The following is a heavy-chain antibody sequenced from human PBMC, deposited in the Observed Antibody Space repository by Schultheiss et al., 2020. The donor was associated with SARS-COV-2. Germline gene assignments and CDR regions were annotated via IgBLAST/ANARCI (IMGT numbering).Heavy chain of an antibody. Sequence: GGSLRLSCAASGFTFSSYAMSWVRQAPGKGLEWVSAISGSGGSTYYADSVKGRFTISRDNSKNTLYLQMNSLRAEDTAVYYCAKDEDRSSGWYMGLGYWGQGTLVTVSS. CDR2: ISGSGGST. CDR1: GFTFSSYA. CDR3: AKDEDRSSGWYMGLGY. J-gene: IGHJ4*02. V-gene: IGHV3-23*01. D-gene: IGHD6-19*01.